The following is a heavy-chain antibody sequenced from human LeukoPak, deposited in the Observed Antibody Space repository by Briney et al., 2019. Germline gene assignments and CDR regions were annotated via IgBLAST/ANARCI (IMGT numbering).Heavy chain of an antibody. Sequence: SETLSLTCTVSGGYISSYYWSWIRQPAGKGLEWIGRIYTSGSTDYNPSLKSRVTMSVDTSKNQFSLKLSSVTAADTAVYYCASIGVVRGVSWFDPWGQGTLVIVSS. CDR1: GGYISSYY. V-gene: IGHV4-4*07. CDR2: IYTSGST. CDR3: ASIGVVRGVSWFDP. D-gene: IGHD3-10*01. J-gene: IGHJ5*02.